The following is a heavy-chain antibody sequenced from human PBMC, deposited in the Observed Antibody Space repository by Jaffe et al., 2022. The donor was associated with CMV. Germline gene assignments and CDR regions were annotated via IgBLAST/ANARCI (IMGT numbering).Heavy chain of an antibody. D-gene: IGHD6-19*01. J-gene: IGHJ4*02. CDR3: ASRAVAGTPFDY. CDR1: GGSFSGYY. V-gene: IGHV4-34*01. Sequence: QVQLQQWGAGLLKPSETLSLTCAVYGGSFSGYYWSWIRQPPGKGLEWIGEINHSGSTNYNPSLKSRVTISVDTSKNQFSLKLSSVTAADTAVYYCASRAVAGTPFDYWGQGTLVTVSS. CDR2: INHSGST.